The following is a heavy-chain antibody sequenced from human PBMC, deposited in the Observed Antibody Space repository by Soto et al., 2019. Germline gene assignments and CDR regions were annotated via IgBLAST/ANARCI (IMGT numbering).Heavy chain of an antibody. D-gene: IGHD2-2*01. Sequence: ASVKVSCKASGYTFTYYTVHWVRQAPGQRLERMGWINAGDGNTKYSPNFQGRVTITKDTSTSTAYMELSSLRSEDTAVYYCARDRGYCSSTSCYEDNWFDPWGQGTLVTVSS. V-gene: IGHV1-3*01. CDR2: INAGDGNT. CDR1: GYTFTYYT. J-gene: IGHJ5*02. CDR3: ARDRGYCSSTSCYEDNWFDP.